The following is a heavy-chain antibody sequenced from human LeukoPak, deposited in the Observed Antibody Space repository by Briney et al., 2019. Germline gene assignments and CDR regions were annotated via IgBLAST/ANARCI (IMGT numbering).Heavy chain of an antibody. V-gene: IGHV3-53*01. Sequence: GGSLRLSCAASGFTVGGNYMIWVRQTPGKRLEWVSLIYSGGNTYYTDSVKGRFTISRDNSENTPYLQMNSLRTEDTAVYYCARVADYYVSGHFDYWGQGTLVTISS. D-gene: IGHD3-10*01. CDR3: ARVADYYVSGHFDY. CDR1: GFTVGGNY. CDR2: IYSGGNT. J-gene: IGHJ4*02.